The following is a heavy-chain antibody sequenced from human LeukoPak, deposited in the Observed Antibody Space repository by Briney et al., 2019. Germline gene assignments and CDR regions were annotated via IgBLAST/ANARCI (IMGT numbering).Heavy chain of an antibody. CDR2: ISGSDDGT. CDR3: ARALWFGETFPAY. V-gene: IGHV3-23*01. Sequence: PGGSLRLSCAASGFTFSTYAMSWVRQIPGKGLEWVSAISGSDDGTYYADSVKGRFTISRDNAKNSLYLQMNSLRAEDTAVYYCARALWFGETFPAYWGQGTLVTVSS. J-gene: IGHJ4*02. D-gene: IGHD3-10*01. CDR1: GFTFSTYA.